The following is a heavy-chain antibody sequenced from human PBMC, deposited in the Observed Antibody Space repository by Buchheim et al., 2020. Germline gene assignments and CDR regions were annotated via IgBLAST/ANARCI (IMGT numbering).Heavy chain of an antibody. V-gene: IGHV3-30*02. D-gene: IGHD1-26*01. CDR2: IRYDGSNK. Sequence: QVQLVESGGGVVQPGRSLRLSCAASGFTFNSYGMHWVRQAPGKGLEWVAFIRYDGSNKYYADSVKGRFTISRNNSKDTLHLQMNSLRAEDTAVYYCAKMAGSWQFDPWGQGTL. CDR1: GFTFNSYG. J-gene: IGHJ5*02. CDR3: AKMAGSWQFDP.